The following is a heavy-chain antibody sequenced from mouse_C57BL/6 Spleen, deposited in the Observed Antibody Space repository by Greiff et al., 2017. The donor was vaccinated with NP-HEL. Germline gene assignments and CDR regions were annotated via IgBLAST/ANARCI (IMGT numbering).Heavy chain of an antibody. J-gene: IGHJ1*03. CDR3: AMYYYGSSYDWYFDV. CDR1: GYSITSGYY. D-gene: IGHD1-1*01. CDR2: ISYDGSN. Sequence: EVKLMESGPGLVKPSQSLSLTCSVTGYSITSGYYWNWIRQFPGNKLEWMGYISYDGSNNYNPSLKNRISITRDTSKNQFFLKLNSVTTEDTATYYCAMYYYGSSYDWYFDVWGTGTTVTVSS. V-gene: IGHV3-6*01.